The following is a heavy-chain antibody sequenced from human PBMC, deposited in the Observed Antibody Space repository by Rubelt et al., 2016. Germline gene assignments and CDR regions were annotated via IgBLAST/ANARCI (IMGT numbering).Heavy chain of an antibody. D-gene: IGHD6-19*01. J-gene: IGHJ4*02. CDR3: ARDGGSSGWYDY. CDR1: GGSISSYY. Sequence: QVQLQESGPGLVKPSETLSLTCTVSGGSISSYYWIWIRQPPGKGLEWIGHGYDSGTATYTTSLKSRVTISVDRSKNQFSLKLNSLTAADTAVYVCARDGGSSGWYDYWGQGTLVTVSS. CDR2: GYDSGTA. V-gene: IGHV4-59*01.